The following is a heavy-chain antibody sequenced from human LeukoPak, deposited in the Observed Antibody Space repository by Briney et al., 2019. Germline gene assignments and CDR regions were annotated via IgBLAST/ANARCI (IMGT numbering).Heavy chain of an antibody. Sequence: PGGSLRLSCAASGFTFSSYSMNWVRQAPGKGLEWVSSISSSSSYIYYADSVKGRFTISRDNSKNTLYLQMNSLRAEDTAVYYCAKDLGVYCGGDCYAFDIWGQGTMVTVSS. CDR1: GFTFSSYS. D-gene: IGHD2-21*02. J-gene: IGHJ3*02. V-gene: IGHV3-21*04. CDR3: AKDLGVYCGGDCYAFDI. CDR2: ISSSSSYI.